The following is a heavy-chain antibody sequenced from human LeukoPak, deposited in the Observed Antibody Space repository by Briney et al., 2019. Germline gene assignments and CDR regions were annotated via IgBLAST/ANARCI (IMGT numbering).Heavy chain of an antibody. D-gene: IGHD3-3*02. J-gene: IGHJ4*02. V-gene: IGHV4-61*02. CDR2: IYTSGST. CDR3: ARGSHFTDY. Sequence: SETLSLTCTVSGGSISSGSYYWSWIRQPAGKGLEWIGRIYTSGSTNYNPSLKSRVTISVETSKNQFSLKLSSVTAADTAVYYCARGSHFTDYWGQGTLVTVSS. CDR1: GGSISSGSYY.